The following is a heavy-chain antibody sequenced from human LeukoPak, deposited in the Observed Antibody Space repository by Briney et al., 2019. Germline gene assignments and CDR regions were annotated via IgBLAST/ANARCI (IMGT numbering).Heavy chain of an antibody. CDR3: ARDTYYYDSSGYIDY. CDR1: GFTFSSYW. CDR2: ISSSSSTI. J-gene: IGHJ4*02. V-gene: IGHV3-48*01. D-gene: IGHD3-22*01. Sequence: GGSLRLSCAASGFTFSSYWMNWVRQAPGKGLEWVSYISSSSSTIYYADSVKGRFTISRDNAKNSLYLQMNSLRAEDTAVYYRARDTYYYDSSGYIDYWGQGTLVTVSS.